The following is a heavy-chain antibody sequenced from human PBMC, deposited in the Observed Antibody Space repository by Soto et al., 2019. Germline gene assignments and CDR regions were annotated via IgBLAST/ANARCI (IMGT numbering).Heavy chain of an antibody. D-gene: IGHD6-6*01. Sequence: QVQLQESGPGLVKPSQTQSLTCTVSGGSISSGEYYWGWMRQPPGKGLEGVGYLSYSGSTYYNPSLPSLVIISVDTSKNQFSLKLSSVTAADTAVYFCARSPALVPGFDYWGQGTLVTVSS. CDR2: LSYSGST. CDR3: ARSPALVPGFDY. CDR1: GGSISSGEYY. J-gene: IGHJ4*02. V-gene: IGHV4-30-4*08.